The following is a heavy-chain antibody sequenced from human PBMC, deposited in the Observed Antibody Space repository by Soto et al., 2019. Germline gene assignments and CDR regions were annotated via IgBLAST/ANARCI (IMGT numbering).Heavy chain of an antibody. CDR2: IGTAGDT. J-gene: IGHJ4*02. CDR3: ARGYGDYTAAVFDY. CDR1: GFTFSSYD. V-gene: IGHV3-13*01. Sequence: GGSLRLSCAASGFTFSSYDMHWVRQATGKGLEWVSAIGTAGDTYYPGSVKGRFTISRENAKNSLYLQMNSLRAGDTAVYYCARGYGDYTAAVFDYWGQGTLVTVSS. D-gene: IGHD4-17*01.